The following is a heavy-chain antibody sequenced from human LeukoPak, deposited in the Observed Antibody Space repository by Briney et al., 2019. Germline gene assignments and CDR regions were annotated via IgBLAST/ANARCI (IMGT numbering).Heavy chain of an antibody. J-gene: IGHJ4*02. D-gene: IGHD3-22*01. CDR1: GGSFSGYY. Sequence: SETLSLTCAVDGGSFSGYYWSWIRQPPGKGLEWIGEINHSGSTNYNPSLKSRVTISVDTSKNQFSLKLSSVTAADTAVYYCHYYYYDSSGYLKRIDYWGQGTLVTVSS. CDR3: HYYYYDSSGYLKRIDY. V-gene: IGHV4-34*01. CDR2: INHSGST.